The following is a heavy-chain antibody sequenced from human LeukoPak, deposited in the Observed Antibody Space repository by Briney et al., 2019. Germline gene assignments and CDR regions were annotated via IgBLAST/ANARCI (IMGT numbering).Heavy chain of an antibody. CDR1: GGSISSYY. CDR3: ARLDYYGSGSPFDF. V-gene: IGHV4-59*01. Sequence: SETLSLTCTVSGGSISSYYWSWIRQPPGKGLEWIGYIYYSGSTNYNPSLKSRVTISVDTSRNQFSLKLSSVTAADTALYYCARLDYYGSGSPFDFWGQGTLVTVSS. CDR2: IYYSGST. J-gene: IGHJ4*02. D-gene: IGHD3-10*01.